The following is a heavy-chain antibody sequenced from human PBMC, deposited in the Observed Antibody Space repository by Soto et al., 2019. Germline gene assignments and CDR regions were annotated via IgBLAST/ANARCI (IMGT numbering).Heavy chain of an antibody. CDR2: IYPGDSDT. D-gene: IGHD2-21*02. Sequence: PGESLKISCKGSGYSFTSYWIGWVRQMPGKGLEWMGIIYPGDSDTRYSPSFQGQVTISADKSISTAYLQWSSLKASDTAMYYCARAVCGGDCYASHPYYYYYGMDVWGQGTTVTVSS. J-gene: IGHJ6*02. V-gene: IGHV5-51*01. CDR1: GYSFTSYW. CDR3: ARAVCGGDCYASHPYYYYYGMDV.